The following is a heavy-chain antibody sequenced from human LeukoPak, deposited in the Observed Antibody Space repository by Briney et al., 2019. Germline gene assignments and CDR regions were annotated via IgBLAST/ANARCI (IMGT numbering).Heavy chain of an antibody. Sequence: WGSLRLSCAASGFTFSTYVIHWVRQAPGKGLDWVAVMSFDGKNTYYADSVKGRFTVSRDNSKNTLYLQMISLRPEDTAVYYCAREGFYGSGSSPTFYFDYWGQGTLVTVSS. CDR3: AREGFYGSGSSPTFYFDY. CDR1: GFTFSTYV. J-gene: IGHJ4*02. CDR2: MSFDGKNT. V-gene: IGHV3-30*04. D-gene: IGHD3-10*01.